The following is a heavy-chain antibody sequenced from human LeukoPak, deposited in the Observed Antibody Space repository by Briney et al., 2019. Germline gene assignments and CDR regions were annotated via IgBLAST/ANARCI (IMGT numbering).Heavy chain of an antibody. J-gene: IGHJ4*02. CDR1: GFTFNTYS. D-gene: IGHD6-13*01. Sequence: GGSLRLSCAASGFTFNTYSMDWVRQAPGKGLEWVSSISSSTNYIYYADSVKGRFTISRDNAKNSLFLHMNSLRAEDTAVYYSARWIPAAGSDIWGQGTLVIVSS. V-gene: IGHV3-21*06. CDR2: ISSSTNYI. CDR3: ARWIPAAGSDI.